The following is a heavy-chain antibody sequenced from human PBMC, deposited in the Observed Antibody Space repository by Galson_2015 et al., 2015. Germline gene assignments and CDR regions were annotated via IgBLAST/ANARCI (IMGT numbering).Heavy chain of an antibody. V-gene: IGHV3-11*01. CDR3: ARDLSNGGHDY. D-gene: IGHD4-23*01. J-gene: IGHJ4*02. CDR2: ISGISTNI. Sequence: SLRLSCAPSGFIFSDFYMSWIRQPPGKGLEWVSYISGISTNIQYADSVRGRFTVSRDNSKNSLYLQMNSLRVEDTAVYYCARDLSNGGHDYWGPGTLVTVSS. CDR1: GFIFSDFY.